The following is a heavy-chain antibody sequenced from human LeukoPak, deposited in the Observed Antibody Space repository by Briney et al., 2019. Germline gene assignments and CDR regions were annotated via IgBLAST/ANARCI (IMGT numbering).Heavy chain of an antibody. V-gene: IGHV1-2*02. J-gene: IGHJ5*02. CDR1: GYTFTSYA. D-gene: IGHD3-10*01. CDR3: ARVARDYGSGSYDP. Sequence: ASVKVSCKASGYTFTSYAMNWVRQAPGQGLEWMGWINPNSGGTNYAQKFQGRVTMTRDTSISTAYMELSRLRSDDTAVYYCARVARDYGSGSYDPWGQGTLVTVSS. CDR2: INPNSGGT.